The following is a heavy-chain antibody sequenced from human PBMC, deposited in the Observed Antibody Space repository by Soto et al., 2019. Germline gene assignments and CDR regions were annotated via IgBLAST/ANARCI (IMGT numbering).Heavy chain of an antibody. CDR2: IIPILGIA. CDR3: ATPFYCGGDCYPPAYYYYGMDV. J-gene: IGHJ6*02. Sequence: SVKVSCKASGGTFSSYTISWVRQAPGQGLEWMGRIIPILGIANYAQKFQGRVTITADKSTSTAYMELSSLRSEDTAVYYCATPFYCGGDCYPPAYYYYGMDVWGQGTTVTV. D-gene: IGHD2-21*02. CDR1: GGTFSSYT. V-gene: IGHV1-69*02.